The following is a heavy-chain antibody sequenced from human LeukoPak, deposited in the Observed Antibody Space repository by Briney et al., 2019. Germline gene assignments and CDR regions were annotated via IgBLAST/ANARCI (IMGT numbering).Heavy chain of an antibody. CDR3: ARESAIAALSRPDQSFDY. V-gene: IGHV1-2*02. J-gene: IGHJ4*02. CDR1: GYTFTDYF. Sequence: ASVKASCKPSGYTFTDYFIHWVRQAPGQGLEWMGWINPHSGVTNYAQKFQGRVTMARDMSISTVYMELSRLRSDDTAVYYCARESAIAALSRPDQSFDYWGQGTLVTVSS. CDR2: INPHSGVT. D-gene: IGHD6-13*01.